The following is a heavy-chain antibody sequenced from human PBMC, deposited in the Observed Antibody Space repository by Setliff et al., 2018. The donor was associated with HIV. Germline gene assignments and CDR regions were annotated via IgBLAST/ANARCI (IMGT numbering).Heavy chain of an antibody. V-gene: IGHV3-49*04. J-gene: IGHJ6*03. D-gene: IGHD2-15*01. CDR3: ARAVVNSNFYYYMDV. Sequence: GGSLRLSCTSSGFTFRDHAISWVRQAPGKGLEWLGFIRRNTYGGTTEYAASLEGRFTISRDDSENVAYLQMNSLKTEDSAVYYCARAVVNSNFYYYMDVWGKGTTVTVSS. CDR1: GFTFRDHA. CDR2: IRRNTYGGTT.